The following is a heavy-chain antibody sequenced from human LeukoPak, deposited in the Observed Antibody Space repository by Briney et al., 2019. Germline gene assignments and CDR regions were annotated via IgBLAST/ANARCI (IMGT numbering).Heavy chain of an antibody. CDR3: AKSVQPNAGPFHF. V-gene: IGHV3-23*01. D-gene: IGHD5/OR15-5a*01. CDR1: GSIFRDYG. J-gene: IGHJ4*02. Sequence: GGSLSLSCAASGSIFRDYGMSWVRQPPGKGLEWVSGISGRGDKTYYANSKKGRFTISRDTTKNTMRLQMDSLRDEDTAIYYWAKSVQPNAGPFHFWGQGTLGSVSS. CDR2: ISGRGDKT.